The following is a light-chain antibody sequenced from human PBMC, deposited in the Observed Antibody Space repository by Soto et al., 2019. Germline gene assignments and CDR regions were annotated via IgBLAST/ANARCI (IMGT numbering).Light chain of an antibody. V-gene: IGKV3-11*01. CDR3: HQRQSWPRT. Sequence: EIVKTRGRPTMYMSPGEGATLSCRASQGIGDTLAWYQQKPGQTPRLLIYLTSNRAAGIPARFSGSGSETDFTLTISDVEPEDFAVYYCHQRQSWPRTFGLGTKVDI. CDR1: QGIGDT. CDR2: LTS. J-gene: IGKJ1*01.